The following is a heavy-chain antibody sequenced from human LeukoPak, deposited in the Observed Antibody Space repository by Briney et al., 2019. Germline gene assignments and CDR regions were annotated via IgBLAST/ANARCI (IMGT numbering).Heavy chain of an antibody. CDR3: ARASPSSGWSSTLDY. D-gene: IGHD6-19*01. V-gene: IGHV4-59*01. CDR2: IYYSGST. CDR1: GGSISSYY. J-gene: IGHJ4*02. Sequence: SETLSLTCTVSGGSISSYYWSWIRQPPGKGLEWIGYIYYSGSTNYNPSLKSRVTISVDTSKNQFSLKLSSVTAADTAVYYCARASPSSGWSSTLDYWGQGTLVTVSS.